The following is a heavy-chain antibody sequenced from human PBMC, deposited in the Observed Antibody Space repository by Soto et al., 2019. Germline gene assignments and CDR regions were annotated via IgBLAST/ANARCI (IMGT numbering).Heavy chain of an antibody. V-gene: IGHV1-69*01. D-gene: IGHD2-15*01. J-gene: IGHJ6*02. CDR2: IIPIFGTA. CDR1: GGTFSSYA. CDR3: ARTVVVAAPHPFSYGMDV. Sequence: QVQLVQSGAEVKKPGSSVKVSCKASGGTFSSYAISWVRQAPGQGLEWMGGIIPIFGTANYAQKFQGRVTITADESTRTAYMELSSLRSEDTAVYYCARTVVVAAPHPFSYGMDVWGQGTTVTVSS.